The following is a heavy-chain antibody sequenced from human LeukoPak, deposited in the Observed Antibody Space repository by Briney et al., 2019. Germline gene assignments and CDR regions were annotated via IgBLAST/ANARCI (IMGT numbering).Heavy chain of an antibody. Sequence: LSLTCTVSGGSISSGDYYWSWIRQAPGKGLEWVSYISSSGSSIFYADSVKGRFTISRDNAKNSLYLQMNSLRAEDTAVYYCARRPYSSSWYYFDYWGQGTLVTVSS. CDR3: ARRPYSSSWYYFDY. J-gene: IGHJ4*02. CDR2: ISSSGSSI. CDR1: GGSISSGDYY. V-gene: IGHV3-11*04. D-gene: IGHD6-13*01.